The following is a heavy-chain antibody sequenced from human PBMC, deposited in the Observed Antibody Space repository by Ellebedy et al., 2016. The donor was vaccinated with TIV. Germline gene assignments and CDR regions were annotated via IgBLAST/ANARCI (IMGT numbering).Heavy chain of an antibody. J-gene: IGHJ5*02. Sequence: GESLKISXAASGFTFSSYSMNWVRQAPGKGLEWVSYISSSSSTIYYADSVKGRFTISRDNAKNSLYLQMNSLRDEDTAVYYCAPMWGHFKRGWFDPWGQGTLVTVSS. D-gene: IGHD3-16*01. CDR1: GFTFSSYS. V-gene: IGHV3-48*02. CDR3: APMWGHFKRGWFDP. CDR2: ISSSSSTI.